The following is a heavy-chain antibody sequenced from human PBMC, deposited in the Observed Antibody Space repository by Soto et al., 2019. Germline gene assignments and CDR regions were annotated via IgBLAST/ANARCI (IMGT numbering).Heavy chain of an antibody. Sequence: GGSLRLSCAASGFTFSSYAMSWVRQAPGKGLEWVSAISGSGGSTYYADSVKGRFTISRDNSKNTLYLQMNSLRAEDTAVYYCAKVSELGYCSSTSCLDYWGQGTLVTVPQ. J-gene: IGHJ4*02. D-gene: IGHD2-2*01. CDR2: ISGSGGST. V-gene: IGHV3-23*01. CDR3: AKVSELGYCSSTSCLDY. CDR1: GFTFSSYA.